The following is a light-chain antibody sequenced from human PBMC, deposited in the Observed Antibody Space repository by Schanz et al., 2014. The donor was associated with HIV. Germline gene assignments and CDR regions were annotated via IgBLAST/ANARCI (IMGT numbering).Light chain of an antibody. Sequence: QSVLTQPPSASGTPGQRVTISCSGSSSNIGSNTVNWYQQLPGTAPKLLIYRNNQRPSGIPDRFSGSKSGTSASLAITGLQAEDEADYYCQSYDTHLGAVMFGGGTKLTVL. CDR2: RNN. V-gene: IGLV1-44*01. CDR3: QSYDTHLGAVM. J-gene: IGLJ3*02. CDR1: SSNIGSNT.